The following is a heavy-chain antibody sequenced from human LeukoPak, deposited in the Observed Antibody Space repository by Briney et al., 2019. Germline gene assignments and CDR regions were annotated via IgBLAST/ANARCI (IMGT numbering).Heavy chain of an antibody. V-gene: IGHV1-18*01. D-gene: IGHD4-11*01. CDR3: ARVAFSKYHYYMDV. Sequence: ASVKASCKASGYSFSTYGITWVRQAPGQGLEWIGWISAYDGYTNYAERLQGRVTVTRDTSASTAYVELRSLRSDDTAVYYCARVAFSKYHYYMDVWGKGTKVTVSS. J-gene: IGHJ6*03. CDR2: ISAYDGYT. CDR1: GYSFSTYG.